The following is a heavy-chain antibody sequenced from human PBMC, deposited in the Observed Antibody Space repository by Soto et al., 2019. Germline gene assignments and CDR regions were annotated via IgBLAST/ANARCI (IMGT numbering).Heavy chain of an antibody. CDR2: ISGSGGST. Sequence: GWYLRVSWAASGFTFSSYAMSGVRQAPGKGLEWVSAISGSGGSTYYADSVKGRFTISRDNSKNTLYLQMNSLRAEDTAVYYCTNGESPPVLLLCVVSHSFAYWGKSTLVTLS. CDR1: GFTFSSYA. D-gene: IGHD3-10*01. V-gene: IGHV3-23*01. J-gene: IGHJ4*02. CDR3: TNGESPPVLLLCVVSHSFAY.